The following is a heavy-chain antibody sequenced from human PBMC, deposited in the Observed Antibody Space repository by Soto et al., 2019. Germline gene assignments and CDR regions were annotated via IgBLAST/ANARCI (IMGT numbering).Heavy chain of an antibody. CDR3: ARLPVYYDSSGYYCYFDY. D-gene: IGHD3-22*01. V-gene: IGHV4-39*01. CDR1: GGSISSGGYS. CDR2: IYYSGST. J-gene: IGHJ4*02. Sequence: PSETLSLTCAVSGGSISSGGYSWSWIRQPPGKGLEWIGSIYYSGSTYYNPSLKSRVTISVDTSKNQFSLKLSSVTAADTAVYYCARLPVYYDSSGYYCYFDYWGQGTLVTVSS.